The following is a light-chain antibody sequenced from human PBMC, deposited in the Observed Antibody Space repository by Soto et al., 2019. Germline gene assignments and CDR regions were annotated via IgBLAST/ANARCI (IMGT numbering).Light chain of an antibody. CDR1: SSDVGRYNL. CDR2: AGS. J-gene: IGLJ3*02. CDR3: CSYAGSSTWV. V-gene: IGLV2-23*01. Sequence: QSALTQPASVSGSPGQSITISCTGTSSDVGRYNLVSWYQQHPGKAPKLMIYAGSQRPSGVSNRFACSKSGNTASLTISGLHAEDEDDYYCCSYAGSSTWVFGGGTKLTVL.